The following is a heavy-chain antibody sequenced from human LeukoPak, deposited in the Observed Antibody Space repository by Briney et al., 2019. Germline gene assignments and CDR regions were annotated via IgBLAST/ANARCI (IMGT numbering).Heavy chain of an antibody. CDR1: GGSISSGSYY. V-gene: IGHV4-61*02. CDR3: ARDPGHSNYGFGYWYFDL. D-gene: IGHD4-11*01. CDR2: IYTSGST. J-gene: IGHJ2*01. Sequence: EASETLSLTCTVSGGSISSGSYYWSWIRQPAGKGLEWIGRIYTSGSTNYNPSLKSRVTMSVDTSKNQFSLKLSSVTAADTAVYYCARDPGHSNYGFGYWYFDLWGRGTLVTVSS.